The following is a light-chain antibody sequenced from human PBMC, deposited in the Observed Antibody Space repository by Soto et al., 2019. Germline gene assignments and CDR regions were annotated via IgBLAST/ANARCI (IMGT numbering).Light chain of an antibody. CDR1: QTVSSS. J-gene: IGKJ4*01. CDR2: EAS. CDR3: QQHINWPLT. V-gene: IGKV3-11*01. Sequence: EIVLTQSPATLSSSPGERATLSCRASQTVSSSLAWYQQKPGQAPRLLIYEASNRATGIPARFSGSGSGADFTLTISSLEPEDFALYYCQQHINWPLTFGGGTKV.